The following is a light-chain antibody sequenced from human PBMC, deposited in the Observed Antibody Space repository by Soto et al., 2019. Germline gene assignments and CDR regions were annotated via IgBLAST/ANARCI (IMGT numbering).Light chain of an antibody. CDR1: SSDLGGYNF. J-gene: IGLJ1*01. CDR3: CSYTSSSPYV. Sequence: QSALTQPASVSGSPGQSITISCTGTSSDLGGYNFVSLYQHHPGKAPKLMIYQVSNRPSGVSNRFSGSKSGNTASLTISGLQAEDEADYYFCSYTSSSPYVFGTGTKLTVL. V-gene: IGLV2-14*01. CDR2: QVS.